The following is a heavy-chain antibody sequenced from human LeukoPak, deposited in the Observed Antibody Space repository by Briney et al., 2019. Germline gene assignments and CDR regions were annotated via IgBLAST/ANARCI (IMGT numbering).Heavy chain of an antibody. CDR2: INHSGST. D-gene: IGHD3-10*01. J-gene: IGHJ4*02. CDR1: GGPFSDYY. V-gene: IGHV4-34*01. Sequence: PSETLSLTCTVYGGPFSDYYWSWIRQPPGKGLEWIGEINHSGSTNYNPSLKSRVTISVDTSKNQFSLKLSSVTAADTAVYYCARESYYGSGRFDYWGQGTLVTVSS. CDR3: ARESYYGSGRFDY.